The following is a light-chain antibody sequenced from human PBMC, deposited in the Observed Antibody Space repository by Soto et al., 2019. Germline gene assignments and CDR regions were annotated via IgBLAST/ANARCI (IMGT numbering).Light chain of an antibody. CDR2: GAS. Sequence: EIVLTQSPGTLSLSPGERATLSCRASQSVSSSYLAWYQQKPGQAPRLLIYGASSRATVTPNRFRGSGSGTDFTLIISREDPEDVAVYYCQQYGSSPFTFGPGTKVDIK. CDR1: QSVSSSY. V-gene: IGKV3-20*01. CDR3: QQYGSSPFT. J-gene: IGKJ3*01.